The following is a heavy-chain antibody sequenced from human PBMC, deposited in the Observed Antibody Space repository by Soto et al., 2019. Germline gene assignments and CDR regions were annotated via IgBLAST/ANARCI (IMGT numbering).Heavy chain of an antibody. V-gene: IGHV3-15*01. Sequence: EVQLVESGGGLVKPGGSLRLSCAASGFTFSNAWMSWVRQAPGKGLEWVGRIKSKTDGGTTDYAAPVKGRFTISRDDSKNTLYLQMNSLKTEDTAVYYCTTESLYDSSGYYYYYYYYGMDVWGQGTTVTVSS. CDR3: TTESLYDSSGYYYYYYYYGMDV. D-gene: IGHD3-22*01. CDR1: GFTFSNAW. J-gene: IGHJ6*02. CDR2: IKSKTDGGTT.